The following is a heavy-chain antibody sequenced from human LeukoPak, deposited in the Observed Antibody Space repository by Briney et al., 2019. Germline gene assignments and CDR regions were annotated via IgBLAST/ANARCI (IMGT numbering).Heavy chain of an antibody. Sequence: SETLSLTCAVHGGSFSGYYWSWIRQPPGKGLEWIGEINHSGSTNYNPSLKSRVTISVDTSKNQFSLKLSSVTAADTAVYYCARGIGAAAGTTYYFDYWGQGTLVTVSS. CDR3: ARGIGAAAGTTYYFDY. CDR2: INHSGST. CDR1: GGSFSGYY. J-gene: IGHJ4*02. V-gene: IGHV4-34*01. D-gene: IGHD6-13*01.